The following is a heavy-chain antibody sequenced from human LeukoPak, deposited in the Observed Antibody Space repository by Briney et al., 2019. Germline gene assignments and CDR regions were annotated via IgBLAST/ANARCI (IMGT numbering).Heavy chain of an antibody. V-gene: IGHV1-2*02. CDR3: ARDIGDYGTYNWFDP. CDR1: GYTFTGYY. J-gene: IGHJ5*02. D-gene: IGHD4-17*01. Sequence: GASVKVSCKASGYTFTGYYMHWVRQAPGQGLEWMGWINPNSGGTNYAQKFQGRVTMTRDTSISTAYMELSRLRSDDTAVYYCARDIGDYGTYNWFDPRGQGTLVTVSS. CDR2: INPNSGGT.